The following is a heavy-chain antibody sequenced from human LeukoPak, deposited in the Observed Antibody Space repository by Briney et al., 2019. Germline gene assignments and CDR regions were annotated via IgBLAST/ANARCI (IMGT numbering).Heavy chain of an antibody. CDR1: GFTFSNAW. J-gene: IGHJ4*02. CDR2: IKSKTDGGTT. Sequence: GGSLRLSCAASGFTFSNAWMTWVRQAPGKGLEWVGRIKSKTDGGTTDCAAPVKGRFTISRDDSKNTLYLQMNSLKTEDTAVYYCTTIAVAGKLVDYWGQGTLVTVSS. CDR3: TTIAVAGKLVDY. D-gene: IGHD6-19*01. V-gene: IGHV3-15*01.